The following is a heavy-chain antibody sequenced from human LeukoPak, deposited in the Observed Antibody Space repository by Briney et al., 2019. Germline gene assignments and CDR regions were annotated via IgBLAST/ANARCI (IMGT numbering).Heavy chain of an antibody. CDR1: GGSISSYY. D-gene: IGHD4-17*01. V-gene: IGHV4-59*01. CDR2: IYYSGST. Sequence: SETLSLTCAVYGGSISSYYWSWIRQPPGKGLEWIGYIYYSGSTNYNPSLKSRVTISVDTSKNQFSLKLSSVTAADTAVYYCAAFTTPYYFDYWGQGTLVTVSS. CDR3: AAFTTPYYFDY. J-gene: IGHJ4*02.